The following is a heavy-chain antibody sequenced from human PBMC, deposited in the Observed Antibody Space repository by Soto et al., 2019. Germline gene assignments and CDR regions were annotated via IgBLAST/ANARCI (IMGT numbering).Heavy chain of an antibody. V-gene: IGHV3-48*01. CDR2: ISSSSSTI. Sequence: GGSLRLSCAASGFTFSSYSMNWVRQAPGKGLEWVSYISSSSSTIYYADSVKGRFTISRDNAKNSLYLQMNSLRAEDTAVYYCAGSYGDYEQIFDYWGQGTLVTVSS. CDR3: AGSYGDYEQIFDY. CDR1: GFTFSSYS. J-gene: IGHJ4*02. D-gene: IGHD4-17*01.